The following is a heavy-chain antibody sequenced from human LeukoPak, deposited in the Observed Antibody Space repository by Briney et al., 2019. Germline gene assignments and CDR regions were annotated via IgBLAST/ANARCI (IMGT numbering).Heavy chain of an antibody. D-gene: IGHD3-9*01. Sequence: GGSLRLSCAASGFTFSNAWMSWVRQAPGKGLEWVGRIKSKTDGGTTDYAAPVKGRFTISRDDSKNTLYLQMNSLKTEDTAVYYCTTEGYDILTGYYVNFDYWGQGTLVTVSS. J-gene: IGHJ4*02. CDR2: IKSKTDGGTT. CDR3: TTEGYDILTGYYVNFDY. V-gene: IGHV3-15*01. CDR1: GFTFSNAW.